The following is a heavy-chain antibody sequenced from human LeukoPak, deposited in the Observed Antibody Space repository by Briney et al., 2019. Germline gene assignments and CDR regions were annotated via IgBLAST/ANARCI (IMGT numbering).Heavy chain of an antibody. CDR1: GYTFTRYY. Sequence: ASVKVSCKASGYTFTRYYMHWVRQAPGQGLEWMGIINPSGGNTNYAQKFQGRVTMTRDMSTSTVYMELRSLRSDDTAVYYCARRVRGVIIPYYYMDVWGKGTTVTISS. D-gene: IGHD3-10*01. CDR3: ARRVRGVIIPYYYMDV. CDR2: INPSGGNT. V-gene: IGHV1-46*01. J-gene: IGHJ6*03.